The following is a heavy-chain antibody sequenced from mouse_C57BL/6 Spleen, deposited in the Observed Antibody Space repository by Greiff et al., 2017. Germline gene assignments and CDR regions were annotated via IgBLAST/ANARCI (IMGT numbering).Heavy chain of an antibody. J-gene: IGHJ4*01. CDR3: ARRDGYYNAMDY. CDR2: IHPNSGST. CDR1: GYTFTSYW. Sequence: QVQLQQPGAELVKPGASVKLSCQASGYTFTSYWMHWVKQRPGQGLEWIGMIHPNSGSTNYNEKFKSKATLTVDKSSSTAYMQLSSLTSEDSAVYYFARRDGYYNAMDYWGQGTSVTVSS. D-gene: IGHD2-3*01. V-gene: IGHV1-64*01.